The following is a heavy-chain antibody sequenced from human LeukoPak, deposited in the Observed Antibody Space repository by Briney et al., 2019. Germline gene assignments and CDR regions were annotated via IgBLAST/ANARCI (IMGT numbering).Heavy chain of an antibody. CDR3: AKDGLWAAGQPPFDY. J-gene: IGHJ4*02. D-gene: IGHD6-13*01. CDR1: GFTFSSYG. V-gene: IGHV3-33*06. Sequence: PGRSLRLSCAASGFTFSSYGMHWVRQAPGKGLEWVAVIWYDGSNKYYADSVKGRFTISRDNSKNTLYLQMNSLRAEDTAVYYCAKDGLWAAGQPPFDYWGQGTLVTVSS. CDR2: IWYDGSNK.